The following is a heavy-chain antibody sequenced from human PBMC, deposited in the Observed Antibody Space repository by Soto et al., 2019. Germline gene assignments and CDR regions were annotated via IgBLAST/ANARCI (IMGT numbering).Heavy chain of an antibody. CDR2: ISAYNGNT. CDR1: GYTFTSYG. Sequence: GASVKVSCKASGYTFTSYGISWVRQAPGQGLEWMGWISAYNGNTNYAQKLQGRVTMTTDTSTSTAYMELRSLRSDDTAVYYCASNYDFWSGYPDHYYYYGMDVWGQGTTVTVSS. D-gene: IGHD3-3*01. CDR3: ASNYDFWSGYPDHYYYYGMDV. J-gene: IGHJ6*02. V-gene: IGHV1-18*01.